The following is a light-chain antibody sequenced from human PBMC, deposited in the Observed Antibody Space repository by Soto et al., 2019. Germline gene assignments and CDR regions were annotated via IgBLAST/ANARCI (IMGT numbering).Light chain of an antibody. J-gene: IGKJ2*01. Sequence: EMVMTQSPATLSVSPGGRATRSCRASQSVSSYLAWYQQRRGQPPRLLIYGASTRATRSTARFSGSGYGTEFSLTISSLQSEDFAVYYCQQYNTWPPKYTFGQGTKLEIK. CDR2: GAS. CDR3: QQYNTWPPKYT. CDR1: QSVSSY. V-gene: IGKV3-15*01.